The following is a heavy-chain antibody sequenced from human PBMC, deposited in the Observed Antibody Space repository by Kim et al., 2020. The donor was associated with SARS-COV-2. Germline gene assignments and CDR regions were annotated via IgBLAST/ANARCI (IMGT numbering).Heavy chain of an antibody. CDR1: GYTFTSYY. Sequence: ASVKVSCKASGYTFTSYYMHWVRQAPGQGLEWMGIINPSGGSTSYAQKFQGRVTMTRDTSTSTVYMELSSLRSEDTAVYYCAREYDSSGYYYEYTNLYYFDYWGQGTLVTVSS. CDR2: INPSGGST. V-gene: IGHV1-46*01. CDR3: AREYDSSGYYYEYTNLYYFDY. D-gene: IGHD3-22*01. J-gene: IGHJ4*02.